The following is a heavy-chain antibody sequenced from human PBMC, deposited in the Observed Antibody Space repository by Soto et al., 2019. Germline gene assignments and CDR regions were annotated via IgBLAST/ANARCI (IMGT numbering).Heavy chain of an antibody. CDR1: GFTFSSDA. D-gene: IGHD6-13*01. J-gene: IGHJ4*02. V-gene: IGHV3-23*01. CDR2: ISGSGGST. Sequence: SLRLSCAASGFTFSSDAMSWVRQAPGKGLEWVSAISGSGGSTYYADSVKGRFTISRDNSKNTLYLQMNSLRAEDTAVYYCAKDRRGSSLGVDYWGQGTLVTVSS. CDR3: AKDRRGSSLGVDY.